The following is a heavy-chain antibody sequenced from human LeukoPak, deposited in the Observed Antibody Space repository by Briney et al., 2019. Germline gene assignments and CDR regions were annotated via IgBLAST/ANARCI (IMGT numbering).Heavy chain of an antibody. J-gene: IGHJ4*02. CDR1: GGSISSYY. V-gene: IGHV4-59*12. Sequence: SETLSFTCTVSGGSISSYYWSWIRQPPGKGLEWIGYIYYSGSTDYNPSLKSRVIISVDTSKNQSSLKLSSVTAADTAVYYCARRRAADYWGQGTLVTVSS. CDR3: ARRRAADY. CDR2: IYYSGST.